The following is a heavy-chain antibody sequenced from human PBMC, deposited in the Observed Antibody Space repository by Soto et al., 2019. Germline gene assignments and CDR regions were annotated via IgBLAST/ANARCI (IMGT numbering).Heavy chain of an antibody. CDR1: GFTFSSYA. D-gene: IGHD2-2*02. CDR2: ISYDGSNK. V-gene: IGHV3-30-3*01. Sequence: PGGSLRLSCAASGFTFSSYAMHWVRQAPGQGLEWVAVISYDGSNKYYADSVKGRFTISRDNSKNTLYLQMHSLRAEDTAVYYCALTPGIVVLPAAIKDGMDVWGQGTTVTVSS. J-gene: IGHJ6*02. CDR3: ALTPGIVVLPAAIKDGMDV.